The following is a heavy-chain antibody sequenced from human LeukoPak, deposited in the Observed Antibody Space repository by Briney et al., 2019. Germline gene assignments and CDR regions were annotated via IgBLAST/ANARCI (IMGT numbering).Heavy chain of an antibody. CDR1: GFTFSSYA. J-gene: IGHJ4*02. V-gene: IGHV3-23*01. Sequence: GGSLRLSCAASGFTFSSYAMIWVRQAPGKGLEWVSAICGSDGSTYYADSVKGRFTISRDNSKNTLYLQINSLRAEDTAVYYCATLKVRSAGHYWGQGTLVTVSS. CDR3: ATLKVRSAGHY. CDR2: ICGSDGST. D-gene: IGHD6-25*01.